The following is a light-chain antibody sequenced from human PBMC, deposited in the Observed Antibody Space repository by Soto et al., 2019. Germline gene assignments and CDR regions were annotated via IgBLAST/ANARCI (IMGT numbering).Light chain of an antibody. CDR2: GAS. CDR3: QQYHDSPMNT. V-gene: IGKV3-20*01. Sequence: VLPQSPDTLSLSPGDRATLSWRASQSVRSTFLAWYQQKPGQAPRLLIYGASNRAAGIPERFSGSASGTEFTLTISRLEPDDSAVYYCQQYHDSPMNTFGQGTKLQIK. CDR1: QSVRSTF. J-gene: IGKJ2*01.